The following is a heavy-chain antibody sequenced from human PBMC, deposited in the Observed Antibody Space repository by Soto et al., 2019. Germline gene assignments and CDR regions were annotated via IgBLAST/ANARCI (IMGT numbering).Heavy chain of an antibody. CDR2: ISSSSSYI. CDR1: GFTFSSYS. J-gene: IGHJ6*02. Sequence: KPGGSLRLSCAASGFTFSSYSMNWVRQAPGKGLEWVSSISSSSSYIYYADSVKGRFTISRDNAKNSLYLQMNSLRAEDTAVYYCARDRSGLRFLDWLSVGMDVWGQRTTDTVSS. D-gene: IGHD3-3*01. V-gene: IGHV3-21*01. CDR3: ARDRSGLRFLDWLSVGMDV.